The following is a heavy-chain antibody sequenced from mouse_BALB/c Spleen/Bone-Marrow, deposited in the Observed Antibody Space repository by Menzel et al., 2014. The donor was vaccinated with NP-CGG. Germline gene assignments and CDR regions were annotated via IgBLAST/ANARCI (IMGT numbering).Heavy chain of an antibody. Sequence: EVMLVESGGGLVQPGGSLKLSCAASGFDFSRYWMSWVRQAPGEGLEWIGEINPDSSTINYTPSLKDKFIISRDNAKNPLYLQMSKMRSEDTALYYCARLNYYGNLFVWGAGTTVTVSS. CDR1: GFDFSRYW. J-gene: IGHJ1*01. D-gene: IGHD1-1*01. CDR3: ARLNYYGNLFV. V-gene: IGHV4-1*02. CDR2: INPDSSTI.